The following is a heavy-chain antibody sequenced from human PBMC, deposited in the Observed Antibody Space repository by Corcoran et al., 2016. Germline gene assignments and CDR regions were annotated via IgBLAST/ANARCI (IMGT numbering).Heavy chain of an antibody. Sequence: QVQLVQSGAEVKKPGSSVKVSCKASGGTFSSYAISWVRQAPGQGLEWMGGIIPIFGTANYAQKFQGRVTITADESTSTAYMELSSLRSEDTVVYYCARFRGKEMATIQYWFDPWGQGTLVTVSS. J-gene: IGHJ5*02. V-gene: IGHV1-69*01. D-gene: IGHD5-12*01. CDR2: IIPIFGTA. CDR3: ARFRGKEMATIQYWFDP. CDR1: GGTFSSYA.